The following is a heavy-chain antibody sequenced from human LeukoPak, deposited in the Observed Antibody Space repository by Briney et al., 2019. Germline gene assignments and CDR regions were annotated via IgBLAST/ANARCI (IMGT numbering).Heavy chain of an antibody. V-gene: IGHV1-8*03. CDR2: INPNSVTT. CDR3: ARSVEVFDILTGYHPTYYFDY. D-gene: IGHD3-9*01. Sequence: GASVKVSCKTSGYTFTSKDINWVRQAPGQGLEWMGWINPNSVTTGYAQKFQGRVTLSIDTSINTAYMELSSLRTEDTAVYYCARSVEVFDILTGYHPTYYFDYWGQGTLLTVSS. J-gene: IGHJ4*02. CDR1: GYTFTSKD.